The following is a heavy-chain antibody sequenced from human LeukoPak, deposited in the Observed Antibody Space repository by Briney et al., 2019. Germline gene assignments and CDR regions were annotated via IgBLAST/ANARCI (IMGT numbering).Heavy chain of an antibody. Sequence: GGSLGLSCAAAGFTFNNYAMSWVRQAPGKGLKWVSGISSGGSTYYADSVKGRFTISRDNSKNTLFLQMNSLRAEDTAVYYCAKDTYSSSPYYFDYWGQGTLVTVSS. V-gene: IGHV3-23*01. D-gene: IGHD6-6*01. J-gene: IGHJ4*02. CDR2: ISSGGST. CDR1: GFTFNNYA. CDR3: AKDTYSSSPYYFDY.